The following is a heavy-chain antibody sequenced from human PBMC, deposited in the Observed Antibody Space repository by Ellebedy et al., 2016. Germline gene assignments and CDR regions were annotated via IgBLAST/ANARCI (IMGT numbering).Heavy chain of an antibody. V-gene: IGHV3-23*01. Sequence: GESLKISXAASGFTFSSYAMSWVRQAPGKGLEWVSAISGSGGSTYYADSVKGRFTISRDNSKNTLYLQMNSLRAEDTALYYCAKGGRPIDYWGQGTLVTVSS. CDR3: AKGGRPIDY. CDR2: ISGSGGST. CDR1: GFTFSSYA. J-gene: IGHJ4*02.